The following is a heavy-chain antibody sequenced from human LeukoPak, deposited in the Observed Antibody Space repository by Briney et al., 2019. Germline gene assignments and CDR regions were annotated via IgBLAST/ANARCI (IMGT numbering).Heavy chain of an antibody. D-gene: IGHD4-17*01. J-gene: IGHJ1*01. CDR3: AKDLGYYGDPEYFQH. CDR1: GFTFSSYA. V-gene: IGHV3-23*01. CDR2: ISGSGGST. Sequence: GGSLRLSCAASGFTFSSYAMSWVRQAPGKGLEWVSAISGSGGSTYYADSVKGRFTISRDNSKNTLYLQMNSLRAEDTAVYYCAKDLGYYGDPEYFQHWGQGTLVTVSS.